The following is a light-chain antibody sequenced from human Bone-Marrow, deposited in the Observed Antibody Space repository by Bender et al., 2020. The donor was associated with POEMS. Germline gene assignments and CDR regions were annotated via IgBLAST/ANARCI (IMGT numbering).Light chain of an antibody. Sequence: SYLLTQPHSVSVAPGETAIITCGADNIGGRSVHWYQVKPGQAPVLVIYDDSDRPSGIPERFSGSNFENTATLSISGLQPDDEDDYYCSSFAGDHTLLFGGGTKVTVL. CDR1: NIGGRS. V-gene: IGLV3-21*02. CDR2: DDS. CDR3: SSFAGDHTLL. J-gene: IGLJ2*01.